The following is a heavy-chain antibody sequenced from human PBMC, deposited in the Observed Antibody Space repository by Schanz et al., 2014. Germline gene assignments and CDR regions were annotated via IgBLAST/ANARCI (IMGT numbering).Heavy chain of an antibody. V-gene: IGHV3-23*01. CDR1: GVTFSSYA. CDR3: AKHVRSLTGNDY. Sequence: EVQLLESGGGFVQPGGSLRLSCVASGVTFSSYAMSWVRQAPGKGLEWVSGIGGSGDSTHYADSVKGRFIISRDNSKNTLYLQMNSLRAEDTAVYYCAKHVRSLTGNDYWGQGTLVTVSS. J-gene: IGHJ4*02. D-gene: IGHD3-9*01. CDR2: IGGSGDST.